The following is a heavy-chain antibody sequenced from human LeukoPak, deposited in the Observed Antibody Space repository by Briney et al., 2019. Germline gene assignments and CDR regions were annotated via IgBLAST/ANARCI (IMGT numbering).Heavy chain of an antibody. Sequence: ASVNVSCKASGYTFTVYYMHWVRQAPGQGLEWMGWINPNSGGTNYAQKFQGRVTMTRDTSISTAYMELSRLRSDDTAVYYCARDLSSSGDSVDYWGQGTLVTVSS. V-gene: IGHV1-2*02. D-gene: IGHD3-22*01. CDR1: GYTFTVYY. CDR2: INPNSGGT. J-gene: IGHJ4*02. CDR3: ARDLSSSGDSVDY.